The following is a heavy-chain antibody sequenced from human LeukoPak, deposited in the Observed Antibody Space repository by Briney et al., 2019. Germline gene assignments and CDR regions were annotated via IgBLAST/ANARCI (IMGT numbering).Heavy chain of an antibody. CDR2: ISGSGGST. D-gene: IGHD3-10*01. Sequence: GGSLRLSCAASGFTFSSYAMSWVRQAPGKGLEWVSSISGSGGSTYYADSVKGRFTISRDNSKNTLYLQMNSLRAEDTAVYYCAKVSVRGVIITYFDYWGQGTLVTVSS. J-gene: IGHJ4*02. CDR1: GFTFSSYA. V-gene: IGHV3-23*01. CDR3: AKVSVRGVIITYFDY.